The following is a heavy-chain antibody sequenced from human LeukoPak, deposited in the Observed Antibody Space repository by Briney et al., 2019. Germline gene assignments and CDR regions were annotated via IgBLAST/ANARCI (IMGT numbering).Heavy chain of an antibody. V-gene: IGHV3-23*01. Sequence: GGSLRLSCAASGFTFSSYGMSWVRQAPGKGLEWVSAISGSGGSTYYADSVRGRFTISRDDSKNTLYLQMNSLRAEDTAVYYCAKELVGATTGYWGQGTLVTVSS. D-gene: IGHD1-26*01. CDR1: GFTFSSYG. J-gene: IGHJ4*02. CDR3: AKELVGATTGY. CDR2: ISGSGGST.